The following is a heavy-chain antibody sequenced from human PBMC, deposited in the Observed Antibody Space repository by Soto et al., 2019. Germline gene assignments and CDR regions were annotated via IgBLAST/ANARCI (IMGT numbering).Heavy chain of an antibody. V-gene: IGHV4-31*03. CDR1: GGSISSGGYY. J-gene: IGHJ3*02. Sequence: QVQLQESGPGLVKPSQTLSLTCTVSGGSISSGGYYWSWIRQHPGKGLEWIGYIYYSGSTYYNPSLKSRVTISVDTSKNHFSLKLSSVTAADTAVYYCARAQTGYQPDAFDIWGQGTMVTVSS. CDR2: IYYSGST. CDR3: ARAQTGYQPDAFDI. D-gene: IGHD3-9*01.